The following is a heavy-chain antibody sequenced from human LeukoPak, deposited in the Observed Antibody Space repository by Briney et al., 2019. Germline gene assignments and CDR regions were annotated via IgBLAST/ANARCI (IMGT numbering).Heavy chain of an antibody. J-gene: IGHJ4*02. D-gene: IGHD3-3*01. V-gene: IGHV1-2*02. CDR1: GYTFTDYY. CDR3: ARLSYYDFWSGYYFEGGNYFDY. CDR2: INPNSGGT. Sequence: ASVKVSCKASGYTFTDYYMHWVRQAPGQGLEWMGWINPNSGGTHYAQKFQGRVTMARDTSISTAYMELSRLRPDDTAVYYCARLSYYDFWSGYYFEGGNYFDYWGQGTLVTVSS.